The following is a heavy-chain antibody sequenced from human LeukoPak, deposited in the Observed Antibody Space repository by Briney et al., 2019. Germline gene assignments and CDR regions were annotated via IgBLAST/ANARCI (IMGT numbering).Heavy chain of an antibody. CDR2: IYYSGST. D-gene: IGHD6-13*01. J-gene: IGHJ6*02. V-gene: IGHV4-61*01. CDR1: GGSVSSGSYY. CDR3: ARVRLSYSSSWYEYYYYYYGMDV. Sequence: SETLSLTCTVSGGSVSSGSYYWSWIRQPPGKGLEWIGYIYYSGSTNYNPSLKSRVTISVDTSKNQFSLKLSSVTAADTAVYYCARVRLSYSSSWYEYYYYYYGMDVWGQGTTVTVSS.